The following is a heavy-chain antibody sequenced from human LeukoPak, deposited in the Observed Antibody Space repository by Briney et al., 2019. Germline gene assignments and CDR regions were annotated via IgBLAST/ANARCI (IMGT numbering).Heavy chain of an antibody. D-gene: IGHD6-13*01. CDR3: ARAGIAAAGTNFGWFDP. Sequence: ASVKVSCKASGYTFTSYGISWVRQAPGQGLEGMGWISAYNGNTNYAQKLQGRVTMTTDTSTSTAYMELRSLRSDDAAVYYCARAGIAAAGTNFGWFDPWGQGTLVTVSS. CDR1: GYTFTSYG. J-gene: IGHJ5*02. CDR2: ISAYNGNT. V-gene: IGHV1-18*01.